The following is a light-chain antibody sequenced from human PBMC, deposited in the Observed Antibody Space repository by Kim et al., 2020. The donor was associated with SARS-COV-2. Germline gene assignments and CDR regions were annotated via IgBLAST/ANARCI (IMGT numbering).Light chain of an antibody. V-gene: IGLV3-1*01. CDR2: QDT. CDR3: QAWDSGTVV. CDR1: KLGDKY. Sequence: SMSPGQTASITCSGDKLGDKYVCWYQQKPGQSPVLVIYQDTKRPSGIPERFSGSSSGNTATLTISGTQAMDEADYYCQAWDSGTVVFGGGTQLTVL. J-gene: IGLJ2*01.